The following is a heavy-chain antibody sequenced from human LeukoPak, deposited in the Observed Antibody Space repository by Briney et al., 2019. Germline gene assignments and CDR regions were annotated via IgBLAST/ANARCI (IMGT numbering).Heavy chain of an antibody. Sequence: PGGSLRLSCAASGFTFSSYAMSWVRQAPGKGLEWVSSISGVGCTTSYADSVKGRFTISRDNAKKPLYLQMNSLRAGDTAVYYFTRDRGPPSMVRIHYFDYWGQATRVTLPS. CDR2: ISGVGCTT. CDR3: TRDRGPPSMVRIHYFDY. D-gene: IGHD3-10*01. CDR1: GFTFSSYA. J-gene: IGHJ4*02. V-gene: IGHV3-23*01.